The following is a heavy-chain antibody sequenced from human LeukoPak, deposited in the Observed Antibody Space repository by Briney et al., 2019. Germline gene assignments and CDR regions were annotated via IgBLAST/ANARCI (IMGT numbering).Heavy chain of an antibody. J-gene: IGHJ4*02. CDR2: IIPIFGTA. Sequence: SVKVSCKASGGTFSSYAISWVRQAPGQGLEWMGGIIPIFGTANYAQKFQGRVTITADKSTSTAYMELSSLRSEDTAVYYCARDSEDTTMGPGYWGQGTLVTVSS. CDR1: GGTFSSYA. CDR3: ARDSEDTTMGPGY. V-gene: IGHV1-69*06. D-gene: IGHD5-18*01.